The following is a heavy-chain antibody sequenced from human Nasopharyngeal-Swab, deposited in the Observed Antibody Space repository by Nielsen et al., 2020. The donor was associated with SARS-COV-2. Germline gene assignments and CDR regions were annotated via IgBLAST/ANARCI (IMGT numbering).Heavy chain of an antibody. CDR1: GFTFDDYA. CDR2: ISWNSGSI. J-gene: IGHJ6*02. Sequence: SLKISCAASGFTFDDYAMHWVRQAPGKGLEWVSGISWNSGSIGYADSVKGRFTISRDNAKNSLYLQMNSLRAEDTALYYCARDLYRQQWPLYNYYGMDVWGQGTTVTVSS. V-gene: IGHV3-9*01. D-gene: IGHD6-19*01. CDR3: ARDLYRQQWPLYNYYGMDV.